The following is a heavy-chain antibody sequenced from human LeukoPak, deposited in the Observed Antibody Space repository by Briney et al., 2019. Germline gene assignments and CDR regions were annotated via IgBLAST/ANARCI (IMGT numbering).Heavy chain of an antibody. CDR3: ARSVGVVIITGYDY. V-gene: IGHV5-51*01. CDR2: IYSGDSTT. Sequence: GESLKISCKGSGYTFTNYWIGWVRQMPGKGLEWMGIIYSGDSTTRYSPSFQGQVTISADKSINIAYLQWSSLKASDTAMYYCARSVGVVIITGYDYWGQGTLVTVSS. J-gene: IGHJ4*02. D-gene: IGHD3-3*01. CDR1: GYTFTNYW.